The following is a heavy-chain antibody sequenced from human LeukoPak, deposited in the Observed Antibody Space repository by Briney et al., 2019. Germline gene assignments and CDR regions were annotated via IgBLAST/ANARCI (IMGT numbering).Heavy chain of an antibody. CDR1: GYTFTSYD. D-gene: IGHD6-19*01. Sequence: SVKVSCKASGYTFTSYDINWVRQATGQGLEWIGWIVVGSGNTNYAQKFQERVTITRDMSTSTAYMELSSLRSEDTAVYYCAAVRSSGWFDYWGQGTLVTVSS. CDR3: AAVRSSGWFDY. J-gene: IGHJ4*02. V-gene: IGHV1-58*02. CDR2: IVVGSGNT.